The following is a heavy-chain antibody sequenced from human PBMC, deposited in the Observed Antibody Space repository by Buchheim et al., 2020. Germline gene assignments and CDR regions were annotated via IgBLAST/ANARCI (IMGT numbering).Heavy chain of an antibody. V-gene: IGHV3-7*01. Sequence: EVQLVESGGGMVQPGGSLRLSCAASGFTFSTSWMSWVRQAPGKGLEWVANIKPDGSDKYYLDSVKGRFTIPRDNAKHSLYLQMNGLTADDTAVYYCASGSYFDYWGQGTL. CDR3: ASGSYFDY. CDR1: GFTFSTSW. J-gene: IGHJ4*02. CDR2: IKPDGSDK.